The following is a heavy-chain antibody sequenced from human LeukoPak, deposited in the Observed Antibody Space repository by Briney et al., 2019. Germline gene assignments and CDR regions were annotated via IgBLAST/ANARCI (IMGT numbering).Heavy chain of an antibody. CDR1: GGSISSSSYY. CDR2: IYYSGST. D-gene: IGHD3-10*01. CDR3: ARLAVLRGVPKQYYFDC. V-gene: IGHV4-39*01. J-gene: IGHJ4*02. Sequence: PSETLSLTCTVSGGSISSSSYYWGWIRQPPGKGLEWIGSIYYSGSTYYNPSLKSRVTISVDTSKNQFSLKLSSVTAADTAVYYCARLAVLRGVPKQYYFDCWGQGTLVTVSS.